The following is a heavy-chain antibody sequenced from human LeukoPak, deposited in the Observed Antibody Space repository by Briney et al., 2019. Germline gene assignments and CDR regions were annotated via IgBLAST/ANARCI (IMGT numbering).Heavy chain of an antibody. D-gene: IGHD3-10*01. J-gene: IGHJ6*02. CDR2: ISAYNGNT. CDR3: ARLGITMVREDYGMDV. V-gene: IGHV1-18*01. CDR1: GYTFTSYG. Sequence: ASVKVSCKAFGYTFTSYGISWVRQAPGQGLEWMGWISAYNGNTNYAQKLQGRVTMTTDTSTSTAYMELRSLRSDDTAVYYCARLGITMVREDYGMDVWGQGTTVTVSS.